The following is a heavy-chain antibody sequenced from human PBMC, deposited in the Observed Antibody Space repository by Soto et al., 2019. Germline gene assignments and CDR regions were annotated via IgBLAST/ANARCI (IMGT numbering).Heavy chain of an antibody. D-gene: IGHD3-22*01. J-gene: IGHJ6*02. Sequence: QVQLVQSGAEVKKPGSSVKVSCKASGGTFSSYAISWVRQAPGQGLEWMGGIIPIFGTANYAQKFQGRVTLTADESTSTAYMELSSLRSEDTAVYYCARDQYDSSGYYYYYYGMDVWGQGTTVTVSS. CDR2: IIPIFGTA. V-gene: IGHV1-69*12. CDR3: ARDQYDSSGYYYYYYGMDV. CDR1: GGTFSSYA.